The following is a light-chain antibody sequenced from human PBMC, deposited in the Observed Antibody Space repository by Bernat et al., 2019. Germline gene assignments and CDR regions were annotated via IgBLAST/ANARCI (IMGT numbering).Light chain of an antibody. CDR3: QQGSTWPLT. J-gene: IGKJ4*01. V-gene: IGKV3-11*01. CDR1: QCVSSH. Sequence: EIVLTQSPATLSLSPGERATLSCRARQCVSSHLAWYQQKPGQAPRPLIYDASNRAAGIQARFSGSGSGTDFTLIISSLDPEDFAVYYCQQGSTWPLTFGGGTKVEIK. CDR2: DAS.